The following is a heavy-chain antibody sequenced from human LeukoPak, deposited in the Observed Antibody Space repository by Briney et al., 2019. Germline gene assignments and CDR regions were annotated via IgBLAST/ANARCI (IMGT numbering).Heavy chain of an antibody. Sequence: PAGSLTLSCAASSFPYINYAMHWVRQAPGKGLEWVAVISYDGSNKYYADSVKGRFTISRDNSKNTLYLQMNSLRAEDTAVYYCASLWYYDSSGYSPFDYWGQGTLVTVSS. J-gene: IGHJ4*02. D-gene: IGHD3-22*01. CDR1: SFPYINYA. CDR3: ASLWYYDSSGYSPFDY. V-gene: IGHV3-30-3*01. CDR2: ISYDGSNK.